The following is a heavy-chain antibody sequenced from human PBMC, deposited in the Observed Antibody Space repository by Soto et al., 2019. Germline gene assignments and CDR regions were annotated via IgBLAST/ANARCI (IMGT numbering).Heavy chain of an antibody. V-gene: IGHV3-23*01. D-gene: IGHD3-10*01. J-gene: IGHJ3*02. CDR3: AKKLREAGSHLAFDI. CDR2: IPGRADST. CDR1: WFIFGSLA. Sequence: LSYSVSWFIFGSLAVRRIRKAPRKGLEWVSAIPGRADSTYYADSVKGRFTISRDNSKNTLYLQMNSLRAEDTAVYFCAKKLREAGSHLAFDISGHRPIGTVSS.